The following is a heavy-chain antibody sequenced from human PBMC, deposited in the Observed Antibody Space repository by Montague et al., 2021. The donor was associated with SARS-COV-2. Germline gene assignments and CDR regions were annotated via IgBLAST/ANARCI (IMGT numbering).Heavy chain of an antibody. Sequence: PALVKPTQTLTLTCTFSGFSLSNTRMSVGWIRQPPGKALEWLALINWDDDEYYNPSLRTRLTISKDTSKNQVVLVMTNMDPMDTGTYYCARSYGDYRDSYFDYWGQGTLVTVSS. J-gene: IGHJ4*02. D-gene: IGHD4-17*01. V-gene: IGHV2-70*01. CDR3: ARSYGDYRDSYFDY. CDR2: INWDDDE. CDR1: GFSLSNTRMS.